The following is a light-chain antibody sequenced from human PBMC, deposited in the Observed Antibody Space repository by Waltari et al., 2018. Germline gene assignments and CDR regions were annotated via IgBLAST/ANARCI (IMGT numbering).Light chain of an antibody. J-gene: IGLJ2*01. CDR3: QSYDSSLSVV. CDR2: GNS. V-gene: IGLV1-40*01. Sequence: QSVLTQPPSVSGAPGQRVTISCTGSSPNIGAGYAVHRYQQLPGTAPKLLIYGNSNRPSGVPDRFSGSKSGTSASLAITGLQAEDEADYYCQSYDSSLSVVFGGGTKLTVL. CDR1: SPNIGAGYA.